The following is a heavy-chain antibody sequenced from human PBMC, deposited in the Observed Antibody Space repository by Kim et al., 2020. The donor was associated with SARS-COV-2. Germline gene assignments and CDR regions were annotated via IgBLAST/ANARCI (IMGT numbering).Heavy chain of an antibody. J-gene: IGHJ3*02. Sequence: ASVKVSCKASGYTFTGYYMHWVRQAPGQGLEWMGWINPNSGGTNYAQKFQGRVTMTRDTSISTAYMELSRLRSDDTAVYYCARVRIYSGSGSYYIASGAFDIWGQGTMVTVSS. CDR1: GYTFTGYY. V-gene: IGHV1-2*02. CDR3: ARVRIYSGSGSYYIASGAFDI. CDR2: INPNSGGT. D-gene: IGHD3-10*01.